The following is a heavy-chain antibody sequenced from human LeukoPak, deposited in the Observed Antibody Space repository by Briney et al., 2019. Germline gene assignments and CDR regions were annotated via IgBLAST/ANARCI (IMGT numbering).Heavy chain of an antibody. Sequence: LSETLSLTCTVSSGSISSGDYYWSWIRQPPGKGLEWIGYIYYSGSTYYNPSLKSRVTISVDTSKNQFSLKLSSVTAADTAVYYCARGGDPEMWFGYWGQGTLVTVSS. CDR1: SGSISSGDYY. J-gene: IGHJ4*02. CDR3: ARGGDPEMWFGY. D-gene: IGHD4-17*01. CDR2: IYYSGST. V-gene: IGHV4-30-4*08.